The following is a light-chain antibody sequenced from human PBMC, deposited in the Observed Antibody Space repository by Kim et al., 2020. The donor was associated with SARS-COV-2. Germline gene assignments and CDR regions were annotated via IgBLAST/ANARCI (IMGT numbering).Light chain of an antibody. Sequence: LSRGERASLACRASEGVSSYLGWYQQRPGQAPRRLIYDASSGATGIPARFSGSGSGTDFTLTISSLEPEDFAVYYCQQRYSWPRTFGGGTKVDIK. CDR2: DAS. CDR1: EGVSSY. J-gene: IGKJ4*02. V-gene: IGKV3-11*01. CDR3: QQRYSWPRT.